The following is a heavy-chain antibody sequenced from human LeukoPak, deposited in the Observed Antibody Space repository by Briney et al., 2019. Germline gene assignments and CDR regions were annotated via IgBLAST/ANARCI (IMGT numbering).Heavy chain of an antibody. J-gene: IGHJ4*02. Sequence: GGSLRQTCAASGFTFSNYWTDWGRQVPGKGLVWVSLINTDGSSTSYADSVKGRFTISRDNANNTVYLQMNSLRAEDTALYYCVRGATAIIPFDYWSEGTLVTVSS. D-gene: IGHD2-21*02. CDR2: INTDGSST. CDR3: VRGATAIIPFDY. CDR1: GFTFSNYW. V-gene: IGHV3-74*01.